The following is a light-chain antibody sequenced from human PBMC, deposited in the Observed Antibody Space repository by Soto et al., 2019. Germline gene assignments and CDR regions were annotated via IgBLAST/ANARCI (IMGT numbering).Light chain of an antibody. J-gene: IGKJ1*01. V-gene: IGKV1-39*01. Sequence: DIQMTQSPSSLSASVGDRVTITCRASQSISSYLNWYQQKPGKAPKLLIYAASSLQSGVPSRFSASGSGTDITLTTSSLLSEDFATYYCQQSYSTLWTFGQGTKVEIK. CDR1: QSISSY. CDR2: AAS. CDR3: QQSYSTLWT.